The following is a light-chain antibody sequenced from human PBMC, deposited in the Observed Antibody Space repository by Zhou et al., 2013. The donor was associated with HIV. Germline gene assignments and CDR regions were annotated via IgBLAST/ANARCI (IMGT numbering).Light chain of an antibody. J-gene: IGKJ5*01. Sequence: QYPDTLSLSPGDSVTVACRASQTVSSNLAWYQQKPGQSPRLLIYGASTRATGIPARFSGSGSGTEFTLTISSLQSEDFAVYYCQQYDNWPTFGQGTRLEIK. CDR1: QTVSSN. CDR2: GAS. V-gene: IGKV3-15*01. CDR3: QQYDNWPT.